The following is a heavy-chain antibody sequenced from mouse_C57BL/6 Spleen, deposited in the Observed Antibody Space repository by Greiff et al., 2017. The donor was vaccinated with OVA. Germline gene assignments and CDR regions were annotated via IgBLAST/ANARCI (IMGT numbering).Heavy chain of an antibody. CDR3: ARKGIIYYGSSYDWYFDV. J-gene: IGHJ1*03. Sequence: QVKLQQPGAELVMPGASVKLSCKASGYTFTSYWMHWVKQRPGQGLEWIGEIDPSDSYTNYNQKFKGKSTLTVDKSSSTAYMQLSSLTSEDSAVYYCARKGIIYYGSSYDWYFDVWGTGTTVTVSS. CDR1: GYTFTSYW. CDR2: IDPSDSYT. D-gene: IGHD1-1*01. V-gene: IGHV1-69*01.